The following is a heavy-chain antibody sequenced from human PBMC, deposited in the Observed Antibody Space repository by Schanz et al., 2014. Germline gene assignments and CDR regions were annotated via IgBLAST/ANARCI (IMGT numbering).Heavy chain of an antibody. CDR1: GYTFTSYS. CDR2: INLSGGST. V-gene: IGHV1-46*03. D-gene: IGHD3-10*01. J-gene: IGHJ4*02. CDR3: ARDAAEEVRGELDD. Sequence: QVQLVQSGAEVKKPGASVKVSCKASGYTFTSYSMHWVRQAPGQGLEWMGIINLSGGSTNNAQKYQGRRSMTRDTSTGTGYMELSSLRSEDTAVYFCARDAAEEVRGELDDWGQGTLVTVSS.